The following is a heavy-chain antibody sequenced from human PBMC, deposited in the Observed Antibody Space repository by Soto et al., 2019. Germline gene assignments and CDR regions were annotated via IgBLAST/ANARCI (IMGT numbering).Heavy chain of an antibody. CDR2: IDKSGGN. V-gene: IGHV4-59*01. Sequence: SETLSLTCTVSGGSISTYFWSWIRQPPGKGLEWIGYIDKSGGNNYNPSLKSRVTISVDTSRNQFSLKLSSVTAADTAVYFCARESPSSGWFPHWGQGTLVTVS. CDR3: ARESPSSGWFPH. D-gene: IGHD6-19*01. J-gene: IGHJ5*02. CDR1: GGSISTYF.